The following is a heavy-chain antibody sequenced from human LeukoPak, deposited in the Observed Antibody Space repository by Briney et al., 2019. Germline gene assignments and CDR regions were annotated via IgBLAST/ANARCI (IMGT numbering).Heavy chain of an antibody. J-gene: IGHJ4*02. V-gene: IGHV3-7*01. D-gene: IGHD5-12*01. CDR1: GFTLSSNW. CDR3: ARWGQTSGYYYVDN. CDR2: IKQDGSVK. Sequence: GGSLRLSCGASGFTLSSNWMTWVRQAPGRGPEWVASIKQDGSVKYYVDSVKGRFTISRDNARNSLSLQMNSLGVEDTAVYFCARWGQTSGYYYVDNWGQGTLVTVSS.